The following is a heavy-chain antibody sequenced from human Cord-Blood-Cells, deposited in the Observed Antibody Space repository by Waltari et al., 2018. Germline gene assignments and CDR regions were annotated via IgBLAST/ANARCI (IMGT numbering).Heavy chain of an antibody. J-gene: IGHJ4*02. CDR2: INPGGGST. CDR1: GYTFTRYY. Sequence: QVQLVQSGAEVKKPGASVKVSCKASGYTFTRYYMHWVRQAPGQGLEWMGIINPGGGSTSYAQKFQGRVTMTRDTSTSTVYMELSSLRSEDTAVYYCARSRDGYNFDYWGQGTLVTVSS. V-gene: IGHV1-46*01. D-gene: IGHD5-12*01. CDR3: ARSRDGYNFDY.